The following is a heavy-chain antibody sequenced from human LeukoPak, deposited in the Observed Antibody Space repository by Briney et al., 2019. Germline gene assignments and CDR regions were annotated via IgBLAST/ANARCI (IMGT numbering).Heavy chain of an antibody. V-gene: IGHV3-23*01. CDR1: GFTFSAYA. Sequence: VASLKLSCAASGFTFSAYAMTWVRQGPGQGLEWVSGIISGSGGTTYDADFEEGRATISGTTSKNTVYLQMNSLRAEETAVYYCPERPIGSTGDASWGEGDLVTV. CDR3: PERPIGSTGDAS. CDR2: ISGSGGTT. D-gene: IGHD2-8*02. J-gene: IGHJ5*02.